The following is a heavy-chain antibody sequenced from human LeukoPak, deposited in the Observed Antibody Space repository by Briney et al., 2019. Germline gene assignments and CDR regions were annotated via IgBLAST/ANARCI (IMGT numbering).Heavy chain of an antibody. Sequence: ASVKVFCKASGYTFTSYGVSWVRQAPGQGLEWMGWISGHYGYTNYAQKFQGRVTMTTDTSASTAYMEQRGLRSDDTAVYYCARDPYYEIMTGYYPFFDHWGQGTLVTVSS. J-gene: IGHJ4*02. V-gene: IGHV1-18*01. D-gene: IGHD3-9*01. CDR3: ARDPYYEIMTGYYPFFDH. CDR1: GYTFTSYG. CDR2: ISGHYGYT.